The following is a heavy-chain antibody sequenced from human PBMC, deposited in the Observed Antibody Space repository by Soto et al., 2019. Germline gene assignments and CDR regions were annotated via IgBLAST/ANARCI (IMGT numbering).Heavy chain of an antibody. CDR3: ARDLGYSSSWYTYNNGFDP. V-gene: IGHV1-18*04. CDR2: ISAYNGNT. Sequence: ASVKVSCKASGYTFTSYGISWVRQAPGQGLEWMGWISAYNGNTNYAQKLQGRVTMTTDTSTSTAYMELRSRRSDDTAVYYCARDLGYSSSWYTYNNGFDPWGQGTLVTVSS. J-gene: IGHJ5*02. D-gene: IGHD6-13*01. CDR1: GYTFTSYG.